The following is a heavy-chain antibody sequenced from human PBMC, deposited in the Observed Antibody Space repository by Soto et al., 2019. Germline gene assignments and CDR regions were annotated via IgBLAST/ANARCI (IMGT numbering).Heavy chain of an antibody. J-gene: IGHJ5*02. CDR1: GGSISSYY. D-gene: IGHD3-16*01. CDR3: ARDGGAYNWFDP. CDR2: IYYSWST. V-gene: IGHV4-59*01. Sequence: PSETLSLTCTVSGGSISSYYWSWIRQPPGKGLEWIGNIYYSWSTNYNPSLNSRVTISVDTSKNQFSLKLSSVTAADTAVYYCARDGGAYNWFDPWGQGTLVTVSS.